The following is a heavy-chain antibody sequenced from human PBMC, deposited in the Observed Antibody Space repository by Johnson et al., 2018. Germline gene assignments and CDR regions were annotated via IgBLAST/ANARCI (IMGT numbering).Heavy chain of an antibody. Sequence: EVQLLESGGGLVQPGGSLRLSCAASGFTFSNYWMHWVRQASGKGLVWVSRINTDGSNIGYADSVKGRFAISRDNAKNTLFLQMDSLRAEDTAVYYCVRTVNIDWRNAFHIWGQGTMVTVSS. CDR1: GFTFSNYW. D-gene: IGHD3-9*01. V-gene: IGHV3-74*01. CDR3: VRTVNIDWRNAFHI. J-gene: IGHJ3*02. CDR2: INTDGSNI.